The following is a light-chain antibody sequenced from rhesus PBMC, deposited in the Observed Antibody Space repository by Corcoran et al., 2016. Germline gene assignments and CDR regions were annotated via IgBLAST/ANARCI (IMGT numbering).Light chain of an antibody. V-gene: IGKV1-16*01. CDR1: QSISSW. CDR2: KAS. CDR3: QQYNSALT. Sequence: DIQMTQSPSSLSASVGDKVTITCQASQSISSWLAWYQQQPGKAPKPLIYKASSLESGVPSRFSGSGSVTDFTLTISSLQPEEFATYYCQQYNSALTFGGGTKVELK. J-gene: IGKJ4*01.